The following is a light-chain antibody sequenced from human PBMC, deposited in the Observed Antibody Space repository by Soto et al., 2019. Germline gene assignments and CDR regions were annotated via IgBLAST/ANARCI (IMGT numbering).Light chain of an antibody. J-gene: IGKJ4*01. Sequence: DIQMTQSPSSLSASLGDRVTITCRASQSISTYLNWYQQKPGKAPKLLIYAASSLQSGVPSRFSASGSGTDFTLTISSLQPEDFATYYCQQSYITPPLTFGGGTKVDI. CDR2: AAS. V-gene: IGKV1-39*01. CDR1: QSISTY. CDR3: QQSYITPPLT.